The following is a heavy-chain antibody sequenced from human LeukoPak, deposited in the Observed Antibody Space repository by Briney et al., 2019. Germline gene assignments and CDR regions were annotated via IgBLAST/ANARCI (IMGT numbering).Heavy chain of an antibody. V-gene: IGHV3-48*03. J-gene: IGHJ4*02. Sequence: PGGSLRLSCAASGFTFSDYEMNWVRQAPGKGLEWVSYISSSGGTIYYAGSVKGRFTISRDNAKNSLYLQMNGLRADDTAVYYCARSLRSSSSGYWGQGTLVTVSS. CDR3: ARSLRSSSSGY. D-gene: IGHD6-6*01. CDR1: GFTFSDYE. CDR2: ISSSGGTI.